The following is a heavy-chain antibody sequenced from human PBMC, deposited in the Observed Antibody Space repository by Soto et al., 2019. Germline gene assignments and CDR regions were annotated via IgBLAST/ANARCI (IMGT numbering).Heavy chain of an antibody. J-gene: IGHJ4*02. CDR1: GGSFSGYY. Sequence: SETLSLTCAVYGGSFSGYYWSWIRQPPGKGLEWIGEINHSGSTNYNPSLKSRVTISVDTSKNQFSLKLSSVTAADTAVYYCARGGQSGYSYGYADRWWGQGTLVTVSS. D-gene: IGHD5-18*01. CDR2: INHSGST. V-gene: IGHV4-34*01. CDR3: ARGGQSGYSYGYADRW.